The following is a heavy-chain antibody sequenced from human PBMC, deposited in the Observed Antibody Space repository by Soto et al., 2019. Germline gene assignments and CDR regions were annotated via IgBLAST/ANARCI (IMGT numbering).Heavy chain of an antibody. D-gene: IGHD4-17*01. CDR1: GGSISSGGYY. V-gene: IGHV4-31*03. CDR3: ARSPEATVTAFDY. CDR2: IYYSGST. J-gene: IGHJ4*02. Sequence: QVQLQESGPGLVKPSQTLSLTCTVSGGSISSGGYYWSWIRQHPGKGLEWIGYIYYSGSTYYNPSLKSRVTISVDPSKNQFSLKLSSVTAAYTAVYYCARSPEATVTAFDYWGQGTLVTVSS.